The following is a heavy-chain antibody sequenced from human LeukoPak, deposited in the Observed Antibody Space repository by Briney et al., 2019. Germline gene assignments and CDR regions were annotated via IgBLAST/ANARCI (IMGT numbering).Heavy chain of an antibody. CDR1: GYTFTSYY. CDR3: ARDGAIAVAGSRGWYYFDY. CDR2: INPSGGST. Sequence: ASVKVSCKASGYTFTSYYMHWVRQAPGQGLEWMGIINPSGGSTSYAQKFQGRVTMTRDTSTSTVYMELSSLRSEDTAVYYCARDGAIAVAGSRGWYYFDYWGQGTLVTVSS. V-gene: IGHV1-46*01. D-gene: IGHD6-19*01. J-gene: IGHJ4*02.